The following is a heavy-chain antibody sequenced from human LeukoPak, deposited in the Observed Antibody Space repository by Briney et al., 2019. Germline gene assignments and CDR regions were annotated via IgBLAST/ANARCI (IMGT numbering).Heavy chain of an antibody. Sequence: GGSLRLSCAASGIRVNSNYMSWVRQAPGKGLEWVSVIYSGGSTSYAESVKGRFTISRDNSKNTMYLQMNSLRAEDTAVYYCARITSTYFDFWGQGTLVTVSS. CDR3: ARITSTYFDF. V-gene: IGHV3-53*01. J-gene: IGHJ4*02. CDR1: GIRVNSNY. CDR2: IYSGGST. D-gene: IGHD3-10*01.